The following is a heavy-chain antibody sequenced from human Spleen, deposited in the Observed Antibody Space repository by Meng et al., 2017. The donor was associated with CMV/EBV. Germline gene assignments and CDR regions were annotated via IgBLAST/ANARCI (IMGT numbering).Heavy chain of an antibody. CDR1: GFTFSNYL. D-gene: IGHD2-8*01. Sequence: GESLKISCAASGFTFSNYLMHWVRQVPGKGLEWVAVISYDGNGGIFYSDSVKGRFSISRDNSKNTLSLQMNSLRLEDTALYYCVRERSCATGVCYDFDLWGQGTLVTVSS. CDR2: ISYDGNGGI. J-gene: IGHJ4*02. CDR3: VRERSCATGVCYDFDL. V-gene: IGHV3-30*04.